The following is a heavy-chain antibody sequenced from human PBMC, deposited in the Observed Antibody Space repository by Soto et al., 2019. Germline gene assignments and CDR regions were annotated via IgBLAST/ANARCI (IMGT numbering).Heavy chain of an antibody. CDR1: GDSVSSNSAA. Sequence: SQTLSLTCAISGDSVSSNSAAWNWIRQSPSRCLEWLGRTYYRSRWCNDYAVSVKSRITVNPDTSKNQFSLHLNSVTPEDTAVYYCAGTSAHQWYYMDFWDQGTTVTVS. V-gene: IGHV6-1*01. CDR2: TYYRSRWCN. CDR3: AGTSAHQWYYMDF. J-gene: IGHJ6*03. D-gene: IGHD1-7*01.